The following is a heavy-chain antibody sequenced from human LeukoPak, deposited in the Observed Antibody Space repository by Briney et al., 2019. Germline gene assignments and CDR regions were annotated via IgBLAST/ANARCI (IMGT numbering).Heavy chain of an antibody. CDR2: INHSGST. V-gene: IGHV4-34*01. D-gene: IGHD3-9*01. Sequence: PSETLSLTCAVYGGSFSGYYWSWIRQPPGKGLEWIGEINHSGSTNYNPSLKSRVTISVDTSKNQFSLKLSSVTAADTAVYYCARHHEGYFDNWFDPWGQGTLVTVSS. J-gene: IGHJ5*02. CDR1: GGSFSGYY. CDR3: ARHHEGYFDNWFDP.